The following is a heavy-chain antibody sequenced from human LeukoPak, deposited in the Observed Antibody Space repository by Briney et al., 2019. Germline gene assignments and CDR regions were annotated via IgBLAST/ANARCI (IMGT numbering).Heavy chain of an antibody. J-gene: IGHJ4*02. CDR2: IIPILSIA. Sequence: GASVKLSCKASGYTFTSYGISWVRQAPGQGHEWMGRIIPILSIANYAQKFQGRVTITADKSTSTAYMELSSLRYEETAVYYCAREQDIVVVVAATARVQVFDYWGQGTLVTVSS. CDR1: GYTFTSYG. V-gene: IGHV1-69*04. D-gene: IGHD2-15*01. CDR3: AREQDIVVVVAATARVQVFDY.